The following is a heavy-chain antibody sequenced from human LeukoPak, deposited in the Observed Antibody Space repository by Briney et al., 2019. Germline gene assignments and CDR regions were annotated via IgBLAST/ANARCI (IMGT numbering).Heavy chain of an antibody. CDR1: GFTFSSFW. Sequence: GGSLRLSCVASGFTFSSFWMCWVRQAPGKGLEFVANIGQDGSVRDYADSVKGRFIISRDNAKNTLYLQMDSRRAEDTAVDCCSKEPGLIIFD. CDR2: IGQDGSVR. CDR3: SKEPGLIIFD. D-gene: IGHD6-19*01. J-gene: IGHJ4*01. V-gene: IGHV3-7*01.